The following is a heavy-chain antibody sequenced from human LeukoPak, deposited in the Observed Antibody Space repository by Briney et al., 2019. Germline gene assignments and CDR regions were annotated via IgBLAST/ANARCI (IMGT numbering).Heavy chain of an antibody. CDR3: VRRTASDF. CDR1: GFTFTSYV. V-gene: IGHV3-23*01. J-gene: IGHJ4*02. Sequence: GGYLRLSCAASGFTFTSYVMSWVRKAPGKGLEWVASVGGGGDYTYYSDSVKGRFTISRDNSETTVYLQMKSLRAEDTAVYYCVRRTASDFWGQGALVTVSS. CDR2: VGGGGDYT. D-gene: IGHD2-21*02.